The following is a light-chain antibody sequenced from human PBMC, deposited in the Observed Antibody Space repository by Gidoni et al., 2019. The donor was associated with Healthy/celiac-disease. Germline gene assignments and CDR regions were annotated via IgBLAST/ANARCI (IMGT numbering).Light chain of an antibody. CDR1: QGISSY. V-gene: IGKV1-9*01. CDR3: QQLNSYLGIT. CDR2: AAS. J-gene: IGKJ4*01. Sequence: DIQLTQSPSFLSASVGDRLTITCRASQGISSYLAWYQQKPGKAPKLLIYAASTLQSGVPSRFSGSGSGTEFTLTISSLQPEDLATYYCQQLNSYLGITFGGGTKVEIK.